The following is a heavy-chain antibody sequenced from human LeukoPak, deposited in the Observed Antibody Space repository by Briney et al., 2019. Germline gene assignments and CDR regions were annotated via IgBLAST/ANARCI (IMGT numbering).Heavy chain of an antibody. CDR2: INHSGST. Sequence: SETLSLTCAVYGVSFSGYYWSWIRQPPGKGLEWIGEINHSGSTNYNPSLKSRVTISVDTSKNQFSLKLSSVTAADTAVYYCATELGYDSSGSKAYFDYWGQGTPVTVSS. V-gene: IGHV4-34*01. CDR3: ATELGYDSSGSKAYFDY. D-gene: IGHD3-22*01. J-gene: IGHJ4*02. CDR1: GVSFSGYY.